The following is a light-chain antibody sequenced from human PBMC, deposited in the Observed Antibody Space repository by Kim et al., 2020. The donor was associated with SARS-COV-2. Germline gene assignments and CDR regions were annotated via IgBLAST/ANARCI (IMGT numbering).Light chain of an antibody. CDR2: GAS. V-gene: IGKV1-27*01. CDR1: QGISNY. J-gene: IGKJ1*01. Sequence: DIQMTQSPSSLSASVGDRVTITCRVSQGISNYLAWYQQKPGKVPKLLIYGASTLQSGVPSRFSGSGSGTDFTLTISSLQPEDVATYYCQKYNSAAWTFGQGTKVDIK. CDR3: QKYNSAAWT.